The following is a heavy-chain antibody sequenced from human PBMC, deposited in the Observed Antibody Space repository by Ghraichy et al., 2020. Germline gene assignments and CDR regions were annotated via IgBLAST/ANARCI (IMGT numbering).Heavy chain of an antibody. CDR3: ARVRAISTRPHLRGSFDP. Sequence: ASVKVSCKASGYTFTSYDINWVRQATGQGLEWMGWMNPNSGNTGYAQKFQGRVTMTRNTSISTAYMELSSLRSEDTAVYYCARVRAISTRPHLRGSFDPWGQGTLVTVSS. J-gene: IGHJ5*02. V-gene: IGHV1-8*01. CDR1: GYTFTSYD. CDR2: MNPNSGNT. D-gene: IGHD3-3*02.